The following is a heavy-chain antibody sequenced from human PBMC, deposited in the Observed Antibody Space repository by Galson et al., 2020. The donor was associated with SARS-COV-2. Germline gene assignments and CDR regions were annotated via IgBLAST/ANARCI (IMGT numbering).Heavy chain of an antibody. CDR3: AATPPYYYDSSGYYRGGWFDP. CDR2: FDPEDGET. D-gene: IGHD3-22*01. V-gene: IGHV1-24*01. CDR1: GYTLTELS. J-gene: IGHJ5*02. Sequence: ASVKVSCTVSGYTLTELSMHWVRQAPGKGLEWMGGFDPEDGETIYAQKFQGRVTMTKDTSTDTAYMELSSLRSEDTAVYYCAATPPYYYDSSGYYRGGWFDPWGQGTLGTVSS.